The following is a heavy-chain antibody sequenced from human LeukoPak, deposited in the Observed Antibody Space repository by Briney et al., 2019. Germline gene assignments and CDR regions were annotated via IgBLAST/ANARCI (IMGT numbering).Heavy chain of an antibody. CDR1: GFTFSTYA. D-gene: IGHD3-22*01. CDR3: AKDSSSYDWGYMDV. Sequence: GGSLRLSCAASGFTFSTYAMSWVRQAPGKGLEWVSLIGGSDGRTRYADSVKGRFTISRDNSKNTLYLEVNSLRAEDTAVYYRAKDSSSYDWGYMDVWGKGTTVTISS. J-gene: IGHJ6*03. CDR2: IGGSDGRT. V-gene: IGHV3-23*01.